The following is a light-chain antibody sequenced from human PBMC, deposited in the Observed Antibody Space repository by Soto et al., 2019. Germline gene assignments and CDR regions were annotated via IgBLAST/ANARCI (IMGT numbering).Light chain of an antibody. Sequence: DIQMTQSPSSLSASVGDRVTITCRASQTISSYLNWYQQKPGKAPKLLIYAASSLQSGVPSRSSGSGSGIDFTLTISSLQPEDFAIFYCQQSYNAPQYTCVQGTELEIK. J-gene: IGKJ2*01. CDR1: QTISSY. CDR2: AAS. CDR3: QQSYNAPQYT. V-gene: IGKV1-39*01.